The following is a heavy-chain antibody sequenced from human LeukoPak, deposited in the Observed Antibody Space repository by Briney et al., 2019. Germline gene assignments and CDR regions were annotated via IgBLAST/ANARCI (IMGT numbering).Heavy chain of an antibody. J-gene: IGHJ4*02. D-gene: IGHD7-27*01. CDR2: IFPSGGEI. CDR3: ARDLNWETY. V-gene: IGHV3-21*01. Sequence: GGSLRLSCAASGFTFSSYSMNWVRQAPGKGLEWVSSIFPSGGEIHYADSVKGRFTISRDNAKNSLYLQMNSLRAEDTAVYYCARDLNWETYWGQGTLVSVSS. CDR1: GFTFSSYS.